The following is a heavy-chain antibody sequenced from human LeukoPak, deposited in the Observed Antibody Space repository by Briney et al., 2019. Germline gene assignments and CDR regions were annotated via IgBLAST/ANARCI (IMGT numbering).Heavy chain of an antibody. Sequence: PGGSLRLSCAASGFTFSSYSMNWVRQAPGKGLEWVSSISSSSSYIYYADSVKGRFTISRDNAKNSLYLQMNSLRAEDTAVYYCARLGWQQLVLFDFDYWGQGTLVTVSS. CDR1: GFTFSSYS. D-gene: IGHD6-13*01. J-gene: IGHJ4*02. CDR2: ISSSSSYI. V-gene: IGHV3-21*01. CDR3: ARLGWQQLVLFDFDY.